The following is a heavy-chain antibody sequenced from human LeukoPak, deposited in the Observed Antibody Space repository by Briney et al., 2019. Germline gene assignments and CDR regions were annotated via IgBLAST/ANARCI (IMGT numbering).Heavy chain of an antibody. Sequence: SETLSLTCAVYGGSFSGYYWSWIRQPPGKGLEWIGEINHSGSTNYNPSLKSRVTISVDTSKNQFSLKLSSVTAADTAVYYCARGTMVRGVIFRNYYMDVWGKGTTVTVSS. D-gene: IGHD3-10*01. V-gene: IGHV4-34*01. J-gene: IGHJ6*03. CDR1: GGSFSGYY. CDR3: ARGTMVRGVIFRNYYMDV. CDR2: INHSGST.